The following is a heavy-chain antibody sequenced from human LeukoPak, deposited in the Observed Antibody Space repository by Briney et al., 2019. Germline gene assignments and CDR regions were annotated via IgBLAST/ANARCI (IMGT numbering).Heavy chain of an antibody. CDR1: GFSFSAYT. Sequence: PGGSLRLSCAASGFSFSAYTFNWVRQAPGKGLEWVSYINSGTTTYYADSVKGRFTISRDNAKNSVYLQMSSLRAEDTAVYYCASGFSYGYFRYWGPGTLVTVSS. CDR2: INSGTTT. CDR3: ASGFSYGYFRY. J-gene: IGHJ4*02. D-gene: IGHD5-18*01. V-gene: IGHV3-48*01.